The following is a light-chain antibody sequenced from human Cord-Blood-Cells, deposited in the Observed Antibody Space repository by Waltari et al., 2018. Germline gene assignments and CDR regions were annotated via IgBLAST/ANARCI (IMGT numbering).Light chain of an antibody. V-gene: IGKV1-39*01. CDR3: QQSYSTLYT. CDR2: AAS. CDR1: QSISSY. Sequence: DIQMTQSPSSLSASVGDRFTITCRASQSISSYLNWYHQKPGKAPKLLIYAASILQSGVPSRFSGSGSGTDFTLTISSLQPEDFATYYCQQSYSTLYTFGQGTKLEIK. J-gene: IGKJ2*01.